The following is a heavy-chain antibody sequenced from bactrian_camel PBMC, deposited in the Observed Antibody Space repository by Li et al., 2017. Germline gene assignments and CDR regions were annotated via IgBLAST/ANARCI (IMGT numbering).Heavy chain of an antibody. CDR3: GASRRRRWIITYCSASSDY. CDR1: GFTFSSYA. CDR2: VYSDGSKS. D-gene: IGHD1*01. J-gene: IGHJ4*01. Sequence: HVQLVESGGGLVQPGGSLRLSCAASGFTFSSYAMNWVRQAPGKGLEWVATVYSDGSKSFTADSVKDRFTISRDNAKNTLYLQMNSLKPEDTAMYYCGASRRRRWIITYCSASSDYWGQGTQVTVS. V-gene: IGHV3S7*01.